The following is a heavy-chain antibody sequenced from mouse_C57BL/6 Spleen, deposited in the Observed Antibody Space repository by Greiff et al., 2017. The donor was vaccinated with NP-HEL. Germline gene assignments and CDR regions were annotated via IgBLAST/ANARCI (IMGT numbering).Heavy chain of an antibody. CDR2: IYPGDGDT. Sequence: VKLQESGPELVKPGASVKISCKASGYAFSSSWMNWVKQRPGKGLEWIGRIYPGDGDTNYNGKFKGKATLTADKSSSTAYMQLSSLTSEDSAVYFCARRIQDGSSYGFAYWGQGTLVTVSA. CDR1: GYAFSSSW. J-gene: IGHJ3*01. V-gene: IGHV1-82*01. D-gene: IGHD1-1*01. CDR3: ARRIQDGSSYGFAY.